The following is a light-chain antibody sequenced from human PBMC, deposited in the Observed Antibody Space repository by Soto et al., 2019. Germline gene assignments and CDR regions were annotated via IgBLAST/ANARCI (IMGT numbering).Light chain of an antibody. Sequence: SYELTQPPSVSVAPGQTARITCGGNNIGSKSVHWYQQKPGQAPVLVVYDDSDRPSGIPERFSGSNSGNTATLTISRVEDGDEADYYCQVWDSSSDHPYVFGTGTKVT. J-gene: IGLJ1*01. CDR2: DDS. CDR1: NIGSKS. V-gene: IGLV3-21*02. CDR3: QVWDSSSDHPYV.